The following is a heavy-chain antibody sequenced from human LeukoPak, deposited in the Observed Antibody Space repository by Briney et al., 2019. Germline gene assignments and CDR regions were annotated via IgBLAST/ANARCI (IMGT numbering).Heavy chain of an antibody. D-gene: IGHD3-10*01. CDR3: ARGGVNPVDH. Sequence: GGSLRLSCAASGFPFNSFWMHWVRQAPGKGLVWVSDMNECSTTIRYADSVKGRFTISRDNAKSILYLQMHNLRAEDTDMYSCARGGVNPVDHWGQGTLVTVSS. CDR2: MNECSTTI. J-gene: IGHJ4*02. V-gene: IGHV3-74*01. CDR1: GFPFNSFW.